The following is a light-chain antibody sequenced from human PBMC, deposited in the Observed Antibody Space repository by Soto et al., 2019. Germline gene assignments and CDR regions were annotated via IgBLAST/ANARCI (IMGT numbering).Light chain of an antibody. J-gene: IGLJ2*01. Sequence: SYELTQPPSVSVSPGQTASITCAGDKLGDKYSCWYQQKPGQSPVLVIYQDSKRPSGIPERFSGSNSGNTATLTISGTRAMDEADYYCQAWDSSPRVVFGGGTQLTVL. CDR1: KLGDKY. CDR2: QDS. CDR3: QAWDSSPRVV. V-gene: IGLV3-1*01.